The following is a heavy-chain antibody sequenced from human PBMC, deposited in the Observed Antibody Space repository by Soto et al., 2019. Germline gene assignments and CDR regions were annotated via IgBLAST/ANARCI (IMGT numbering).Heavy chain of an antibody. J-gene: IGHJ5*02. D-gene: IGHD3-10*01. CDR3: ARGSTIVRGAPSWFDP. CDR2: IIPIAAIA. Sequence: SVKVSCKASGGTFSRYTINWVRQAPGQGLEWMGRIIPIAAIANYTQKFQGRVTITVNKSSTTAYMELSSLRSDDTAVYYFARGSTIVRGAPSWFDPWGQGTLVTVSS. CDR1: GGTFSRYT. V-gene: IGHV1-69*02.